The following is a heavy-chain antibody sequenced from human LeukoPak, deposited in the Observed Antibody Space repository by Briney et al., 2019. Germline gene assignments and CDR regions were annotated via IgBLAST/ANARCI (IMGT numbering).Heavy chain of an antibody. J-gene: IGHJ6*02. D-gene: IGHD2-2*01. CDR2: IIPIFGTA. CDR3: ARGGPYAHYYYYGMDV. Sequence: GASATVSCTASGGTFSSYAISWVRQAPGQGLEWMGGIIPIFGTANYAQKFQGRVTITADESTSTAYMELSSLRSEDTAVYYCARGGPYAHYYYYGMDVWGQGTTVTVSS. CDR1: GGTFSSYA. V-gene: IGHV1-69*13.